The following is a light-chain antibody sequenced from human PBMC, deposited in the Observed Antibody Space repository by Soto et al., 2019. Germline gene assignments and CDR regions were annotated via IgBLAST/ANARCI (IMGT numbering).Light chain of an antibody. J-gene: IGLJ1*01. CDR2: ADN. Sequence: QSVRTQPPSATGTAGQRVSISCSGSSSNIGSNSVQWHQQLPGTAPNLLIYADNQRPSGVPDRFSGSKSGTSASLAITGLQSGDEADYYCAAWDDSLNGFVFGTGTKVTVL. CDR3: AAWDDSLNGFV. V-gene: IGLV1-44*01. CDR1: SSNIGSNS.